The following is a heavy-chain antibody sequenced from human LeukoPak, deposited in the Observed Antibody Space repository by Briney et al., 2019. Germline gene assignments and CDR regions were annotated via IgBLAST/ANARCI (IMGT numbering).Heavy chain of an antibody. J-gene: IGHJ5*02. D-gene: IGHD3-3*01. Sequence: SETLSLTCTVSGGSISSSSYYWGWIRQPPGKGLEWIGSIYYSGSTYYNPSLKSRVTISVDTSKNQFSLKLSSVTAADTAVYYCARGSYDFWSGYQNWFDPWGQGTLVTVSS. V-gene: IGHV4-39*07. CDR3: ARGSYDFWSGYQNWFDP. CDR1: GGSISSSSYY. CDR2: IYYSGST.